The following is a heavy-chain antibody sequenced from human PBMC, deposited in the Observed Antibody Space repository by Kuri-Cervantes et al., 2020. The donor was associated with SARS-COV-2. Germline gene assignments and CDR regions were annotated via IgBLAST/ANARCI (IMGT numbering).Heavy chain of an antibody. CDR1: GFTFSSYS. CDR2: IYYSGSS. CDR3: ARDRGVYSKFGGADYYGMDV. D-gene: IGHD4-11*01. Sequence: SQTLSLTCAASGFTFSSYSMSWVRQAPGKGLEWIGSIYYSGSSYYNPSLKSRVTISVDTSKNQFSLKLSSVTAADTAVYYCARDRGVYSKFGGADYYGMDVWGQGTTVTVSS. J-gene: IGHJ6*02. V-gene: IGHV4-39*07.